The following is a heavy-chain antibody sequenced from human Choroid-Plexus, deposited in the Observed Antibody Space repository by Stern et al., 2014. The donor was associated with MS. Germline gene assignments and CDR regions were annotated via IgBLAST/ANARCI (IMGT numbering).Heavy chain of an antibody. CDR1: GFTLGSCA. D-gene: IGHD2/OR15-2a*01. CDR2: VSYDGSNK. Sequence: MQLVESGGGVVKPGRPLRLSCVASGFTLGSCAMHWVRQAPGKGLEWVAGVSYDGSNKYYADSVKGRFTISRDNSQNTLYMQMSSLRPEDTAVYYCAKDRQYLTYFFDHWGQGSLVTVSS. J-gene: IGHJ5*02. CDR3: AKDRQYLTYFFDH. V-gene: IGHV3-30*18.